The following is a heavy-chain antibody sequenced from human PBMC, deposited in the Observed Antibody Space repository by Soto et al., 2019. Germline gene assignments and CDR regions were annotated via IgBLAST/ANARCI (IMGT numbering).Heavy chain of an antibody. CDR3: ARAPTGVRGVIGIFDY. V-gene: IGHV3-11*01. CDR1: GFTFSDYY. Sequence: GGSLRLSCAASGFTFSDYYMSWIRQAPGKGLEWVSYISSSGSTIYYADSVKGRFTISRDNAKNSLYLQMNSLRAEDTAVYYFARAPTGVRGVIGIFDYWGQGTLVTVSS. D-gene: IGHD3-10*01. CDR2: ISSSGSTI. J-gene: IGHJ4*02.